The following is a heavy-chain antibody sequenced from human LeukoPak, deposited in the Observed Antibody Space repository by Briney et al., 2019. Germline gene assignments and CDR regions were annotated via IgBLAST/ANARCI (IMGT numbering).Heavy chain of an antibody. V-gene: IGHV3-9*01. Sequence: GGSLRLSCAASGFTFDDYAMHWVRQAPGKGLEWVSGISWSSGSIGYADSVKGRFTISRDNAKNSLYLQMNSLRAEDTALYYCAKDIWGYYYGSGSYYNIDYWGQGTLVTVSS. CDR1: GFTFDDYA. CDR2: ISWSSGSI. CDR3: AKDIWGYYYGSGSYYNIDY. J-gene: IGHJ4*02. D-gene: IGHD3-10*01.